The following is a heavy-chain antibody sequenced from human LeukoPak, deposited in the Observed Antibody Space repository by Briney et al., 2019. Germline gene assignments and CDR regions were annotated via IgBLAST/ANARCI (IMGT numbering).Heavy chain of an antibody. CDR2: INPSGGGT. V-gene: IGHV1-46*01. J-gene: IGHJ5*02. D-gene: IGHD2-2*01. Sequence: ASVKVSCKASGYTFTNYYIHWVRQAPGQGLEWMGIINPSGGGTSYAQKFQGRPTMTRDTPTSTVYMELTSLRSEDTAVYYCARDSSSSSLADPWGQGTLVTVSS. CDR3: ARDSSSSSLADP. CDR1: GYTFTNYY.